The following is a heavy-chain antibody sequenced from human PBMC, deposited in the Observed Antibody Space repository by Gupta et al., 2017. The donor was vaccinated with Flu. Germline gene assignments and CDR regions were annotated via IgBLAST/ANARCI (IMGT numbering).Heavy chain of an antibody. CDR1: GFTFDGYG. J-gene: IGHJ6*02. CDR2: ISNDGRNK. CDR3: AKDRVRRGGGYGMDV. Sequence: QVHLVESGGGVVQPGKSLKLSCAGSGFTFDGYGMYWVRQSPGKGLEWVAVISNDGRNKKYAGSVKGRFTLSRDNSKNIVTLQMQSLKIEDTAVYYCAKDRVRRGGGYGMDVWGQGTTVTVSS. D-gene: IGHD2-15*01. V-gene: IGHV3-30*18.